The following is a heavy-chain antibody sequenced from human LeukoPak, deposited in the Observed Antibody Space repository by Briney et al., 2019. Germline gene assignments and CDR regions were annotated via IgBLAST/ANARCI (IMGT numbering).Heavy chain of an antibody. CDR1: GFTFSSYS. CDR3: ARVLHKRNYDSSDYYGF. CDR2: ISSSSSTI. Sequence: QSGGSLRLSCAASGFTFSSYSMNWVRQAPGKGLEWVSYISSSSSTIYYADSVKGRFTISRDNAKNSLYLQLNGLRAEDTAVYYCARVLHKRNYDSSDYYGFWGQGTRVTVSS. J-gene: IGHJ4*02. D-gene: IGHD3-22*01. V-gene: IGHV3-48*01.